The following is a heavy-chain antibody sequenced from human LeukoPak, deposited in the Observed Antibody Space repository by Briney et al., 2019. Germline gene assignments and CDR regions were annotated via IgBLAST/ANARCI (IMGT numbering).Heavy chain of an antibody. CDR1: GYTFTGYY. J-gene: IGHJ3*02. CDR2: INPNSGGT. CDR3: ATGTEWPSHDAFDI. Sequence: EASVKVSCKASGYTFTGYYMHWVRQAPGQGLEWMGWINPNSGGTNYAQNFQGRVTMTRDTSISTAYMELSRLRSDDTAVYYCATGTEWPSHDAFDIWGQGTMVTVSS. D-gene: IGHD3-3*01. V-gene: IGHV1-2*02.